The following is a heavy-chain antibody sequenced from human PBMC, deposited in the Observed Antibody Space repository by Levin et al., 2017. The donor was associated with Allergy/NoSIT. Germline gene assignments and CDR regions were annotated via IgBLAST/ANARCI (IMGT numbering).Heavy chain of an antibody. Sequence: GGSLRLSCAASGFSFSNYYMRWIRQAPGKGLEWVSYISSTNSYTAYADSVKGRFTISRDNAKNSLYLQMNSLRDEDTAVYYCARDEAGRYSYGQEPVDYWGQGTLVTVSS. CDR3: ARDEAGRYSYGQEPVDY. J-gene: IGHJ4*02. CDR2: ISSTNSYT. V-gene: IGHV3-11*05. D-gene: IGHD5-18*01. CDR1: GFSFSNYY.